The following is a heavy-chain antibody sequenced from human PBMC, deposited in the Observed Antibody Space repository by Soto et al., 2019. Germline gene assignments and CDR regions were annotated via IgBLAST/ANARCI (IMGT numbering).Heavy chain of an antibody. D-gene: IGHD1-7*01. CDR2: INAGNGNT. V-gene: IGHV1-3*01. CDR1: GYTFTSYA. Sequence: ASVKVSCKASGYTFTSYAMHWVRQAPGQRLEWMGWINAGNGNTKYSQKFQGRITITRDTSASTAYMELSSLRSEDTAVYYCAREELLYAFDIWGQGTMVTVSS. J-gene: IGHJ3*02. CDR3: AREELLYAFDI.